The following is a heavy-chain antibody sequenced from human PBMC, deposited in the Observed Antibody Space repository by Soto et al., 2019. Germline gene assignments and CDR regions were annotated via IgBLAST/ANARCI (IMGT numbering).Heavy chain of an antibody. J-gene: IGHJ3*02. V-gene: IGHV1-2*02. CDR3: ARDDGQSRDIFDI. CDR2: INPNSGGT. Sequence: QVQLVQSGAEVKKPGASVKVSCKASGYFFTDYYIHWVRQAPGQGLEWMGWINPNSGGTTFAEKFEDRVTLTRDTSISTVYMELSRLRSDDTAVYYCARDDGQSRDIFDIWGQGTMVTVSS. D-gene: IGHD2-15*01. CDR1: GYFFTDYY.